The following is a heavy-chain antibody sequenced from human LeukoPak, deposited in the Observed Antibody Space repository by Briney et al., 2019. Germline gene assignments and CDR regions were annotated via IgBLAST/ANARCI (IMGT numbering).Heavy chain of an antibody. CDR3: ARQGLYYYDSSGPDAFDI. V-gene: IGHV4-38-2*01. CDR2: IYHSGST. CDR1: GYSISSGYY. J-gene: IGHJ3*02. Sequence: SETLSLTCAVSGYSISSGYYWGWIRQPPGKELEWIGSIYHSGSTYYNPSLKSRVTISVDTSKNQFSLKLSSVTAADTAVYYCARQGLYYYDSSGPDAFDIWGQGTMVTVSS. D-gene: IGHD3-22*01.